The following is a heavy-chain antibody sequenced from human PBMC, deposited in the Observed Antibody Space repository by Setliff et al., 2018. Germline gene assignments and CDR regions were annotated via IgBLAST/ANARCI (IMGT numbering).Heavy chain of an antibody. D-gene: IGHD6-25*01. J-gene: IGHJ4*02. V-gene: IGHV5-51*01. CDR2: IYPDDSDS. Sequence: PGESLKISCKGSGYSFTSYWIGWVRQMPGKGLEWMAIIYPDDSDSRHSPSFRGQVTISADKSILTAFLQWTYLKASDSAMYYCARLGRNNSAPPGDYWGQGTLVTVSS. CDR3: ARLGRNNSAPPGDY. CDR1: GYSFTSYW.